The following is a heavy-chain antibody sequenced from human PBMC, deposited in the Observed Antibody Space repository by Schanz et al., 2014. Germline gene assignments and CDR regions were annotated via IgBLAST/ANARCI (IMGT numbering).Heavy chain of an antibody. CDR1: GFTFSSYG. Sequence: QVQLLQFGGGVVQPGRSLRLSCAASGFTFSSYGLHWVRQAPGKGLEWVSVIYSGIGAYYADSVKDRFTVSRDRFQNTLYLRMSSLRAEDTAVYYCARDGDRFYHNYYMDVWGKGTTVTVSS. CDR3: ARDGDRFYHNYYMDV. CDR2: IYSGIGA. J-gene: IGHJ6*03. V-gene: IGHV3-NL1*01. D-gene: IGHD4-17*01.